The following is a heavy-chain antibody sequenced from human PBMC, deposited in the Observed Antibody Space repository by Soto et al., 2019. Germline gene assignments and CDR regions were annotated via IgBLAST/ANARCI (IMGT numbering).Heavy chain of an antibody. J-gene: IGHJ6*02. CDR2: ISGSGGST. V-gene: IGHV3-23*01. Sequence: GGSLRLSCAASGFTFSSYAMSWVRQAPGKGLEWVSAISGSGGSTYYADFVKGRFTISRDNSKNTLYLQMNSLRAEGTAVYYCGKAFKTIQLSLVPYHHGMDVWGQGRRVTVSS. D-gene: IGHD5-18*01. CDR3: GKAFKTIQLSLVPYHHGMDV. CDR1: GFTFSSYA.